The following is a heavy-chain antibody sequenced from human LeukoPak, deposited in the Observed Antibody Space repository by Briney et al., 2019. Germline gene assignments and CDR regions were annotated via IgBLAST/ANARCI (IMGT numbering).Heavy chain of an antibody. D-gene: IGHD6-13*01. CDR1: GFTFSSYA. CDR3: AKSFVTAAGSDY. CDR2: ISGIDGST. V-gene: IGHV3-23*01. Sequence: GGSLRLSCAASGFTFSSYAMSWVRQAPGKGLEWVSTISGIDGSTYYADSVKGRFTISRDNSKNTLYLQMNSLRAEDTAIYYCAKSFVTAAGSDYWGQGTLVTVSS. J-gene: IGHJ4*02.